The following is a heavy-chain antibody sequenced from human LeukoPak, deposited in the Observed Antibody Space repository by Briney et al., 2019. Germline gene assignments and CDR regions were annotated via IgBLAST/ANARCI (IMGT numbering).Heavy chain of an antibody. Sequence: PGGSLRLSCAATGFAFSSYALHWVRQAPGKGLEWVAFISYDASNKHYADSVKGRFTISRDDSVNTLHLQMNSLRVEDTAVYYCARMWSSGADYWGQGTPVTVSS. D-gene: IGHD6-19*01. CDR1: GFAFSSYA. CDR3: ARMWSSGADY. V-gene: IGHV3-30-3*01. J-gene: IGHJ4*02. CDR2: ISYDASNK.